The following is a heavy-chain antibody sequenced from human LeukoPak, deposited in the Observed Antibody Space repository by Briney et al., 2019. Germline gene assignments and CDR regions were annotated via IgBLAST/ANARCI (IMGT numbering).Heavy chain of an antibody. J-gene: IGHJ5*02. CDR1: GGSFSGYY. CDR3: ARHSSGWLNWFDP. D-gene: IGHD6-19*01. Sequence: SETLSLTCAVYGGSFSGYYWSWIRQPPGKGLEWIGEINHSGSTNYDPSLKSRVTISVDTSKNQFSLKLSSVTAADTAVYYCARHSSGWLNWFDPWGQGTLVTVSS. CDR2: INHSGST. V-gene: IGHV4-34*01.